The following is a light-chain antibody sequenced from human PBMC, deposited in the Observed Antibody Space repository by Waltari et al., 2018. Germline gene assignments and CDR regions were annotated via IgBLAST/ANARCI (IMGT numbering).Light chain of an antibody. Sequence: DIVMTQSPDSLAVSLGERATINCKSSQSVLYSSNNKNYLAWYQQKPGQPPKLLISWASTRDSGVPDRFIGSGSGTDFTLTISSLQAEDVAVYYCQQYYTSPYTFGQGTKLEIK. CDR2: WAS. V-gene: IGKV4-1*01. CDR1: QSVLYSSNNKNY. CDR3: QQYYTSPYT. J-gene: IGKJ2*01.